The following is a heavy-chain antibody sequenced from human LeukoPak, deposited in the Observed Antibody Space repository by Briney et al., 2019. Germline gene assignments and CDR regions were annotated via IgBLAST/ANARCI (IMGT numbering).Heavy chain of an antibody. D-gene: IGHD1-26*01. CDR1: GGSISSYY. V-gene: IGHV4-59*01. J-gene: IGHJ4*02. CDR3: ARGSYSVDY. CDR2: IYYSGST. Sequence: PSETLSLTCTVSGGSISSYYWSWIRQPPGKGLEWIGYIYYSGSTNYNPSLKSRVTISVDRSKNQFSLKLRSVTAADTAVYYCARGSYSVDYWGQGTLVTVSS.